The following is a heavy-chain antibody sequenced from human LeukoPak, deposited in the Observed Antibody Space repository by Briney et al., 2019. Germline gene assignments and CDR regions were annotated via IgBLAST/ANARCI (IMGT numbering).Heavy chain of an antibody. CDR2: IFYDGTFQ. CDR3: ARDPRGPTGYDSPARDTFDY. CDR1: GFTFTHYA. Sequence: GRSLRLSCAASGFTFTHYAMHWVRQTPGKGLEWVAVIFYDGTFQYYSDSVRGRLIVSRDNPKNTLYLQMNSLRAEDTAVYYCARDPRGPTGYDSPARDTFDYWGQGTLVTVSS. V-gene: IGHV3-30*03. D-gene: IGHD3-22*01. J-gene: IGHJ4*02.